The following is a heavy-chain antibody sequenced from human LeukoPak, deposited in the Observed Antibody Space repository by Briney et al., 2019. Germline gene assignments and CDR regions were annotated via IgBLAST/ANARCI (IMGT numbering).Heavy chain of an antibody. D-gene: IGHD3-10*01. Sequence: GGSLRLSCAASGFTFSSYEMNWVRQAPGKGLEWVSYISSSGSSIYYADSVKGRFTISRDNAKNSLYLQMNSLRAEDTAVYYCARDWGSGSLGPYYGMDVWGQGTTVTVSS. CDR2: ISSSGSSI. CDR1: GFTFSSYE. V-gene: IGHV3-48*03. CDR3: ARDWGSGSLGPYYGMDV. J-gene: IGHJ6*02.